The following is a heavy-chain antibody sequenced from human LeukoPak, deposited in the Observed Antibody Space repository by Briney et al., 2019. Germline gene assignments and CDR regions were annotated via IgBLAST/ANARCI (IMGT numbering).Heavy chain of an antibody. CDR3: ARDPYYDFWSGSQLLNFWFAP. V-gene: IGHV1-2*02. J-gene: IGHJ5*02. Sequence: GASVKVSCKASGYTFTGYYMHWVRQAPGQGLEWMGWINPNSGGTNYAQKFQGRVTMTRDTSISTAYMELSRLRSDDTAVYYCARDPYYDFWSGSQLLNFWFAPWGQGTLVTVSS. CDR1: GYTFTGYY. D-gene: IGHD3-3*01. CDR2: INPNSGGT.